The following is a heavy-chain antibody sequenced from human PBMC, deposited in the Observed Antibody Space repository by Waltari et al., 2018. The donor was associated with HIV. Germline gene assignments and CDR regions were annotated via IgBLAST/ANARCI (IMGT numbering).Heavy chain of an antibody. D-gene: IGHD2-8*01. V-gene: IGHV1-2*02. CDR2: VNPHNGDT. CDR1: GYPFTDYY. CDR3: ARDRVAGVRRNGNDF. Sequence: QVQLVQSGAEVKKPGASVRVSCKAPGYPFTDYYIHWMRQDSGKRLEWMGWVNPHNGDTTYAQKFQGRVTMTRDTSISTIYMDLSGLTTDDTAVFYCARDRVAGVRRNGNDFWGQGTLVTVSS. J-gene: IGHJ4*02.